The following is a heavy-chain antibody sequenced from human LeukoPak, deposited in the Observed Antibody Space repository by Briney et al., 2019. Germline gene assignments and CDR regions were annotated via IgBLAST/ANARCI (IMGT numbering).Heavy chain of an antibody. CDR3: ARDRTTVTTFDY. D-gene: IGHD4-17*01. V-gene: IGHV3-30*03. J-gene: IGHJ4*02. Sequence: GGSLRLSCATSGFSFSSYGMHWVRQAPGKGLEWVAVISYDGNNEYYADSVKGRFTISRDNSKNTLYLQMNSLRAEDTAVYYCARDRTTVTTFDYWGQGTLVTVSS. CDR1: GFSFSSYG. CDR2: ISYDGNNE.